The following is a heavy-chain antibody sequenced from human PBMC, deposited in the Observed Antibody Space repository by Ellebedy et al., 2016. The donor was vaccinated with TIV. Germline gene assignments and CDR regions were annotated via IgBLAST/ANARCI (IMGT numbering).Heavy chain of an antibody. CDR2: ISVDGRAV. V-gene: IGHV3-33*05. CDR1: GFTFSDSV. Sequence: GGSLRLXXVGFGFTFSDSVMHWVRQDPGKGLDWVAGISVDGRAVHYPDSVKGQFTISRDNAQNTVYLQMNSLRAEDTAVYYCERDGGSMVRGVPFDYWGQGTLVTVSS. J-gene: IGHJ4*02. D-gene: IGHD3-10*01. CDR3: ERDGGSMVRGVPFDY.